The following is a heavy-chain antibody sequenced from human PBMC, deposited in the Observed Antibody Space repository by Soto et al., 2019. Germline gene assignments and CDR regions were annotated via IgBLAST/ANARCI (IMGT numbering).Heavy chain of an antibody. Sequence: EVQLVESGGDLVQPGGSLRLSCAASGFTFSSYDFHWVRQATGKGLEWVSGIGTAGDTYYAGSVKGRFIMSRENGKNSLYLQMNSLRAGDTAVYYCTRGADGFDSWGQGTLVTVSS. CDR3: TRGADGFDS. D-gene: IGHD3-16*01. CDR1: GFTFSSYD. V-gene: IGHV3-13*01. CDR2: IGTAGDT. J-gene: IGHJ4*02.